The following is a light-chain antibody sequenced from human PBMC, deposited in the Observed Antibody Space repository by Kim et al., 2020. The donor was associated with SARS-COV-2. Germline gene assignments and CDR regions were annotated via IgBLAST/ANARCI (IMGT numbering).Light chain of an antibody. Sequence: GREVTISYSLSHSNNGSNTVNWYPQLPGTAPKFLIYSNKKLPSGGPDRCSGPKSGTSACLDSSWLQSEDEADYYCAAWDDSLNGVVFGGGPQLTVL. V-gene: IGLV1-44*01. J-gene: IGLJ2*01. CDR3: AAWDDSLNGVV. CDR1: HSNNGSNT. CDR2: SNK.